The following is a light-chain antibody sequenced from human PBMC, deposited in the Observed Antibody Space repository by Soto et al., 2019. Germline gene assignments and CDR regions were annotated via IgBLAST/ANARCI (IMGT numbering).Light chain of an antibody. CDR3: QQYGSSHTWT. CDR1: QSVSSRY. V-gene: IGKV3-20*01. J-gene: IGKJ1*01. Sequence: EIVVTQSPGTLSLSSGERATLSCRASQSVSSRYLAWYQQKPGQAPRLLIYGASSRATGIPDRFSGSGSGTDFTLTISRLEPEDFAVYYCQQYGSSHTWTFGQGTKVEIK. CDR2: GAS.